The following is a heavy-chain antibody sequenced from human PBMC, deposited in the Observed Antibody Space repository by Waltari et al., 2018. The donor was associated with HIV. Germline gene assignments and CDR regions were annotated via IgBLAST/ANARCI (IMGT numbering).Heavy chain of an antibody. CDR2: ISADNGNT. D-gene: IGHD3-22*01. Sequence: QVQLVQSGAEGKKPGASVKVSCKASGYTFTSYGISWVGQAPGQGLGWMGWISADNGNTNYAHKLQGRVPMTTDTSTSTAYMELRSLRSDGTPVYYCARGDSSGYHSDYWGQGTLVTVSS. J-gene: IGHJ4*02. CDR3: ARGDSSGYHSDY. CDR1: GYTFTSYG. V-gene: IGHV1-18*01.